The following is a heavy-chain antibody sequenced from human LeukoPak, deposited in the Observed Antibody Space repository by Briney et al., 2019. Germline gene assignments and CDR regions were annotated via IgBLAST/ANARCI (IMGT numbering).Heavy chain of an antibody. CDR1: GFTFSSYA. J-gene: IGHJ5*02. D-gene: IGHD2-2*01. Sequence: GGSLRLSCSASGFTFSSYAMHWVRQAPGKGLEFVSGISSTGGSTNYPDSVKDRFSISRDNSKNTLYLQMTSLRADDTAVYYCVKDQHCSTISCAPRTGFVPWGQGTSVTVSS. CDR3: VKDQHCSTISCAPRTGFVP. V-gene: IGHV3-64D*06. CDR2: ISSTGGST.